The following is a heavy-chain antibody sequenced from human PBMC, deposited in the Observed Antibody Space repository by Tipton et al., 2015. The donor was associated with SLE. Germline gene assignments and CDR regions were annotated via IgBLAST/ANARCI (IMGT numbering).Heavy chain of an antibody. CDR2: IYSGGYA. CDR1: GFTFSNFA. J-gene: IGHJ4*02. CDR3: AKGPLFDY. Sequence: SLRLSCAASGFTFSNFAMTWVRQAPGGWLEWVSLIYSGGYAFHADSVKGRFTISRDNAKNSLYLQMNSLRAEDTALYYCAKGPLFDYWGQGTLVTVSS. V-gene: IGHV3-23*03.